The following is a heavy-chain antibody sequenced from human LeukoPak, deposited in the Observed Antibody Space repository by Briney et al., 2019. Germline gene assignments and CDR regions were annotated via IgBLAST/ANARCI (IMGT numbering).Heavy chain of an antibody. V-gene: IGHV4-30-4*08. D-gene: IGHD6-19*01. Sequence: PSETLSLTCTVSGGSISSGDYYWSWIRQPPGKGLEWIGYIYYSGSTYYNPSLKSRVTISVDTSKNQFSLKLSSVTAADTAVYYCAREQAAVADFDYWGRGTLVTVSS. CDR3: AREQAAVADFDY. CDR1: GGSISSGDYY. J-gene: IGHJ4*02. CDR2: IYYSGST.